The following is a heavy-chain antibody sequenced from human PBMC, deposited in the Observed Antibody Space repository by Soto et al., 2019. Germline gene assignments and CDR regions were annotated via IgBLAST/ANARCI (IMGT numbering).Heavy chain of an antibody. CDR1: GGTFSSYA. CDR2: IIPIFGTA. CDR3: GRDLNMFYGVKR. V-gene: IGHV1-69*13. D-gene: IGHD3-10*01. J-gene: IGHJ4*02. Sequence: SVKVSCKASGGTFSSYAISWVRQAPGQGLEWMVGIIPIFGTANYAQKFQGRVTITADESTSTAYMELSSLRSEDTAVYYCGRDLNMFYGVKRWGQGTLVSVSS.